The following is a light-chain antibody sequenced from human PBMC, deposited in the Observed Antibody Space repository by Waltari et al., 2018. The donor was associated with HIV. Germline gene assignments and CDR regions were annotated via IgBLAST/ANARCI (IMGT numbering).Light chain of an antibody. V-gene: IGKV3-15*01. J-gene: IGKJ2*01. Sequence: EIVMTQSQATLSVSPGERATLSCRASQSVSSNLAWYQQKPGQAPRLLIYGASTRATGIPARFSGSGSETDFTLTVSSLQSEDSAVYYCQQYNNWPLMYTFGQGTKLDIK. CDR3: QQYNNWPLMYT. CDR1: QSVSSN. CDR2: GAS.